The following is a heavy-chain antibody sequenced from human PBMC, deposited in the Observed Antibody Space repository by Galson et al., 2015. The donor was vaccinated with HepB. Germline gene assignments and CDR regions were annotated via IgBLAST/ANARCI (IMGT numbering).Heavy chain of an antibody. CDR2: ISYDGSNK. V-gene: IGHV3-30-3*01. CDR3: ARDQEDVGAVAGQGLYYYYYCMDV. Sequence: SLRLSCAASGFTFSSYAMHWVRQAPGKGLEWVAVISYDGSNKYYADSVKGRFTISRDNSKNTLYLQMNSLRAEDTAVYYCARDQEDVGAVAGQGLYYYYYCMDVWGQGTTVTVSS. CDR1: GFTFSSYA. D-gene: IGHD6-19*01. J-gene: IGHJ6*02.